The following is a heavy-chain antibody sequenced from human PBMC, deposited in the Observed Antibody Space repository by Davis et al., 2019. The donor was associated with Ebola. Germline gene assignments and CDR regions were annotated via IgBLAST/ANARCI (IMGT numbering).Heavy chain of an antibody. V-gene: IGHV4-34*01. J-gene: IGHJ4*02. CDR2: INHSGST. D-gene: IGHD6-19*01. CDR3: ASRFTSGWWYFDY. Sequence: PSETLSLTCAVYGGSFTGYYWSWIRQPPGKGLEWIGEINHSGSTNYNPSLKSRVTISVDTSKNQFSLKLSSVTAADTAVYYCASRFTSGWWYFDYWGQGNLVTVSS. CDR1: GGSFTGYY.